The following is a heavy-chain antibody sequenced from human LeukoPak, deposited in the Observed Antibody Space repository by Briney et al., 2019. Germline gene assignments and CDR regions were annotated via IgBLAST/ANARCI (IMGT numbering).Heavy chain of an antibody. V-gene: IGHV1-2*02. J-gene: IGHJ1*01. CDR3: AKIVVVPAARGAEYFQH. CDR2: INPNSGGT. D-gene: IGHD2-2*01. CDR1: GYTFTGYY. Sequence: ASVKVSCKASGYTFTGYYMQWVRQAPGQGLEWMGWINPNSGGTNYAQKFQGRVTMTRDTSISTAYMELSRLRSDDTAVYYCAKIVVVPAARGAEYFQHWGQGTLVTVSS.